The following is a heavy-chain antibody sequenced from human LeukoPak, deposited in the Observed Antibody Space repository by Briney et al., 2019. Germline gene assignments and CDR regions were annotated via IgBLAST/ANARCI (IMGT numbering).Heavy chain of an antibody. CDR3: ARDRCSSTSCPYYFDY. CDR1: GFTVGNNY. V-gene: IGHV3-21*01. D-gene: IGHD2-2*01. J-gene: IGHJ4*02. Sequence: GGSLRLSCAASGFTVGNNYMNWVRQAPGKGLEWVSSISSSSSYIYYADSVKGRFTISRDNAKNSLYLQMNSLRAEDTAVYYCARDRCSSTSCPYYFDYWGQGTLVTVSS. CDR2: ISSSSSYI.